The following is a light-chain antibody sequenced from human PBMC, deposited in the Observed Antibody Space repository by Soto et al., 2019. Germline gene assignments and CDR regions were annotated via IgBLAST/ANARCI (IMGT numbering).Light chain of an antibody. Sequence: QSVLTQPPSVSGAPGQRVTISCTGSSSNIGAGYDVHWYQQLPGTAPKLLIYGNSNRPSGVPDRFSGSKSGTSASLAITGLQAEDEADYYCQSSNSSQSALFGGGTQLTVL. V-gene: IGLV1-40*01. J-gene: IGLJ3*02. CDR3: QSSNSSQSAL. CDR1: SSNIGAGYD. CDR2: GNS.